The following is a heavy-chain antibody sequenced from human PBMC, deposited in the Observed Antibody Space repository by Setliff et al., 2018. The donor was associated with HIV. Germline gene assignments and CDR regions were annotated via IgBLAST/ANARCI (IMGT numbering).Heavy chain of an antibody. CDR2: IYASGST. V-gene: IGHV4-61*02. D-gene: IGHD3-10*01. J-gene: IGHJ6*03. Sequence: TLSLTCTVSGVSISSGSYYWSWIRQSAGKGLEWIGRIYASGSTKYNPSLESRVTMSVDTSRTQFSLKLRSVTAADTAVYYCARVGASGVPSTMDYYYYMDVWGKGTTVTVSS. CDR3: ARVGASGVPSTMDYYYYMDV. CDR1: GVSISSGSYY.